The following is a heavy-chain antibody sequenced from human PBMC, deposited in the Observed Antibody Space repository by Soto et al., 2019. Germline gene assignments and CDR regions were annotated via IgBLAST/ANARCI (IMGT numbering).Heavy chain of an antibody. Sequence: PGESLKISCKGSGYSFTSYWISCVRQMPGKGLEWMGRIDPSDSYTNYSPSFQGHVTISADKSISTAYMQWSSLKASDTAMYYCARGQVGSSQEYNWFEPWGQGAMVTLSS. J-gene: IGHJ5*02. CDR3: ARGQVGSSQEYNWFEP. V-gene: IGHV5-10-1*01. CDR1: GYSFTSYW. CDR2: IDPSDSYT. D-gene: IGHD6-6*01.